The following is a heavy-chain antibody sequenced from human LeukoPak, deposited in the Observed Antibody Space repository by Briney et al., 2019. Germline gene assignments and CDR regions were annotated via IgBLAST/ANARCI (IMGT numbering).Heavy chain of an antibody. D-gene: IGHD3-10*01. Sequence: GGSLRLSCVASGFPFHNYWMTWVRQAPGKGLEGVANIDQDEKERHYVDSVKGRFTIPRDNAEKSLHVEMNSLGVNHTARYYCARGLYGSGRRSLMALWGPGTLVTVSS. V-gene: IGHV3-7*01. CDR2: IDQDEKER. CDR1: GFPFHNYW. J-gene: IGHJ4*01. CDR3: ARGLYGSGRRSLMAL.